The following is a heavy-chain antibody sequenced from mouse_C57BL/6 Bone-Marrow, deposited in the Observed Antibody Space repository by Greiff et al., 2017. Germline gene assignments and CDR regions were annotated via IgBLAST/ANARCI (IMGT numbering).Heavy chain of an antibody. CDR1: GYTFTSYG. CDR2: IYPRSGNT. Sequence: VQLQQSGAELARPGASVKLSCKASGYTFTSYGISWVKQRTGQGLEWIGEIYPRSGNTYYTEKVKGQATLTADKSYSTAYMELCSLTSKDSAVYFCARRGLGPRYFDDWGKGTTLTVSS. J-gene: IGHJ2*01. D-gene: IGHD4-1*01. V-gene: IGHV1-81*01. CDR3: ARRGLGPRYFDD.